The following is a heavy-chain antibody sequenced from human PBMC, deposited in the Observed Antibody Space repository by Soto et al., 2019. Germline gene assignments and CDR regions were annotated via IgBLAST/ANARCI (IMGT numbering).Heavy chain of an antibody. CDR3: ARELWLGYYYGMDV. J-gene: IGHJ6*02. CDR1: GFTFSSYD. D-gene: IGHD3-10*01. CDR2: IGTAGDT. V-gene: IGHV3-13*04. Sequence: HPGGSLRLSCAASGFTFSSYDMHWVRQATGKGLEWVSAIGTAGDTYYPGSVKGRFTISRENAKNSLYLQMNSLRAGDTAVYYCARELWLGYYYGMDVWGQGTTVTVSS.